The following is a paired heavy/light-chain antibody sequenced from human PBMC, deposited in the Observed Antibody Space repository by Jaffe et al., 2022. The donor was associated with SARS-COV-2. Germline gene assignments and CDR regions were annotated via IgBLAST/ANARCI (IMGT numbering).Heavy chain of an antibody. CDR2: IYYSGST. Sequence: QLQLQESGPGLVKPSETLSLTCTVSGGSISRSSYYWGWIRQPPGKRLEWIGSIYYSGSTFYNPSLKSRVTISLDTSKNQFSLKLNSVTAADTAVYYCARRHSDPSLNAFDIWGQGTMVTVSS. J-gene: IGHJ3*02. V-gene: IGHV4-39*01. D-gene: IGHD2-21*02. CDR1: GGSISRSSYY. CDR3: ARRHSDPSLNAFDI.
Light chain of an antibody. CDR2: WTS. Sequence: DIVMTQSPDSLAVSLGERATINCKSSQSVLYSSNNKNYLAWYQQKPGQPPKLLIYWTSTRESGVPDRFSGSGSGTDFTLTITSLQAEDVAVYYCQQYYSTPYTFGQGTKLEIK. J-gene: IGKJ2*01. V-gene: IGKV4-1*01. CDR3: QQYYSTPYT. CDR1: QSVLYSSNNKNY.